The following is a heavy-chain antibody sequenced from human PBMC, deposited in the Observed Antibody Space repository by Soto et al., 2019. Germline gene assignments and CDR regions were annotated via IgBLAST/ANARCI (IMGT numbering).Heavy chain of an antibody. CDR2: IYYGGST. J-gene: IGHJ4*02. CDR1: EGYISNYC. D-gene: IGHD1-26*01. Sequence: SQTQSLSCSVSEGYISNYCWSRIRQHPGKGLEYIGYIYYGGSTNHNPSLQSRVTMSVDTSKNQFSLKLNSVTAADTAVYYCARRRSGSLGVSEYWGQGSPVPVSS. V-gene: IGHV4-59*08. CDR3: ARRRSGSLGVSEY.